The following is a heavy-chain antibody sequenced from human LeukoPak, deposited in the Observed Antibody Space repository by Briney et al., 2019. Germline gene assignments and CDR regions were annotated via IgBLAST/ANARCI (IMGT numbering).Heavy chain of an antibody. CDR3: AKSIAVAGTRFSAFDY. CDR1: GYTFTSYY. Sequence: ASVKVSCKASGYTFTSYYMHWVRQAPGQGLEWMGIINPSGGSTSYADSVKGRFTISRDNSKNTLYLQMNSLRAEDTAVYYCAKSIAVAGTRFSAFDYWGQGTLVTVSS. J-gene: IGHJ4*02. D-gene: IGHD6-19*01. V-gene: IGHV1-46*04. CDR2: INPSGGST.